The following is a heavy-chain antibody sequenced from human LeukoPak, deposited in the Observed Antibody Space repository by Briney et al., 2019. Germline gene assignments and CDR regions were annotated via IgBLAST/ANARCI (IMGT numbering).Heavy chain of an antibody. Sequence: SVKVSCKASDFTFSNSAVQWVRQARGQRLEWIGWIVVGSGYTLYAQKFQERVTITRDMSTSTAYMELSSLRSEDTAVYYCAAYCSSTSCYSVFDYWGQGTLVTVSS. D-gene: IGHD2-2*01. CDR1: DFTFSNSA. CDR3: AAYCSSTSCYSVFDY. J-gene: IGHJ4*02. CDR2: IVVGSGYT. V-gene: IGHV1-58*01.